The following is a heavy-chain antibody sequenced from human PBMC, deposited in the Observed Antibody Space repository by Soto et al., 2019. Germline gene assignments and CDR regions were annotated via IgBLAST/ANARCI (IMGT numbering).Heavy chain of an antibody. V-gene: IGHV4-34*01. CDR3: ARWDSGDAHDSNANPFDI. Sequence: LSLTCAVYGGSLSGYYWSWIRQPPGKGLEWIGEIDHSGRTKYSPSLKSRVTMSVDTSKNQFSLKLSSVTAADTAVYYCARWDSGDAHDSNANPFDIWGQGTMVTVSS. CDR1: GGSLSGYY. J-gene: IGHJ3*02. CDR2: IDHSGRT. D-gene: IGHD3-22*01.